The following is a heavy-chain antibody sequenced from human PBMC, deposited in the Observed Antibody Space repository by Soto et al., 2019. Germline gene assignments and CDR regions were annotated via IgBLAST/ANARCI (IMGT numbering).Heavy chain of an antibody. CDR3: ARGNSSSWYLDYYYYGMDV. Sequence: QVQLVQSGAEVKKPGSSVKVSCKASGGTFSSYAISWVRQAPGQGLEWMGGIIPIFGTANYAQKFQGRVTITADESTSKAYMELSSLRSEDTAVYYCARGNSSSWYLDYYYYGMDVWGQGTTVTVSS. CDR2: IIPIFGTA. V-gene: IGHV1-69*01. CDR1: GGTFSSYA. J-gene: IGHJ6*02. D-gene: IGHD6-13*01.